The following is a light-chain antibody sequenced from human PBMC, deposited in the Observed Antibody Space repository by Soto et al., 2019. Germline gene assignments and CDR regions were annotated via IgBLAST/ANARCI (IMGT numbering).Light chain of an antibody. J-gene: IGKJ2*01. Sequence: EIVMTQSPATLSVSPGERATLSCSASQSVSSNLAWYQQQPGQAPRLLIYGASTRATGIPARFSGSGSGTEFTLNIRSLQSEDFAVDYCQQYNNWPHTFGQGNKLESK. CDR1: QSVSSN. V-gene: IGKV3-15*01. CDR2: GAS. CDR3: QQYNNWPHT.